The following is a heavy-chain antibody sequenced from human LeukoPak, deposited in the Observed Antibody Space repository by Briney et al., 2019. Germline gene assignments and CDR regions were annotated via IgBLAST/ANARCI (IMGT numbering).Heavy chain of an antibody. CDR3: ARLSSLSGGFDY. Sequence: WASVKVSCKTSGYTFTGYYMHWVRQAPGQGLEWMGWINPDSGGTNYAQKFQGRVTMTRDTSISTVYMELSRLKSDDTAVYYCARLSSLSGGFDYWGQGTLVTVSS. CDR2: INPDSGGT. J-gene: IGHJ4*02. V-gene: IGHV1-2*02. CDR1: GYTFTGYY. D-gene: IGHD1-26*01.